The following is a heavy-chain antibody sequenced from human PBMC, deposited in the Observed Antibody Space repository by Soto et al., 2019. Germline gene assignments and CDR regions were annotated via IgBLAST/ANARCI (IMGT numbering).Heavy chain of an antibody. CDR2: IKQDGSEK. V-gene: IGHV3-7*01. CDR1: RITFSTYW. Sequence: EVQLVESGGGLVQPGGSLRLSCAASRITFSTYWMNWVRQPPGKGLEWVANIKQDGSEKYYVDSVKGRFTISRDNAKNSLYLQMNSLGAEDTAVYYCARDESYSSDLWGQGTMVTVSS. D-gene: IGHD6-13*01. J-gene: IGHJ3*01. CDR3: ARDESYSSDL.